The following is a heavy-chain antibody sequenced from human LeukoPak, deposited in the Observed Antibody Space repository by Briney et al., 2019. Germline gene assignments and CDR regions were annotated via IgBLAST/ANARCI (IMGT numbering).Heavy chain of an antibody. CDR1: GYTFTSYG. D-gene: IGHD3-10*01. Sequence: ASVKVSCKASGYTFTSYGISWVRQAPGQGLEWMGWISDYSGNPNYAQKFQGRVTMTADTFTSTAYRELRSLRSDDTAVYFCARDSLLAAPYTDHWGQGTLVTVSS. J-gene: IGHJ4*02. V-gene: IGHV1-18*01. CDR3: ARDSLLAAPYTDH. CDR2: ISDYSGNP.